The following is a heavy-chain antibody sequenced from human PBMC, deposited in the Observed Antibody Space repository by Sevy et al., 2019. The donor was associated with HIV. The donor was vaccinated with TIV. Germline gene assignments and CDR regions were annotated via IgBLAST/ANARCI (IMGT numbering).Heavy chain of an antibody. J-gene: IGHJ4*02. Sequence: SETLSLTCTVSGGSISSYYWSWIRQPPGKGLEWIGYIYYSGSTNYNPSLKSRVTISVDTSKNQSSLKLSSVTAADTAVYYCARARFLEWLTVFDYWGQGTLVTVSS. D-gene: IGHD3-3*01. CDR2: IYYSGST. V-gene: IGHV4-59*13. CDR1: GGSISSYY. CDR3: ARARFLEWLTVFDY.